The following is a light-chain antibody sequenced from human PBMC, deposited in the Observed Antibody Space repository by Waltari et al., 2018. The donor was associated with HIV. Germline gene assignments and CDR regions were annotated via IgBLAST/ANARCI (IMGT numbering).Light chain of an antibody. Sequence: IVMTQSPDSPSLSLGARAAMHSESTQSVLHSPNNKNYLAWYQQRAGQPPKLLIYWASTRESGVPDRFSGSGSGTDFTLTISSLQAEDVALYYCQQYYSSPITFGQGTRLEIK. CDR3: QQYYSSPIT. V-gene: IGKV4-1*01. J-gene: IGKJ5*01. CDR2: WAS. CDR1: QSVLHSPNNKNY.